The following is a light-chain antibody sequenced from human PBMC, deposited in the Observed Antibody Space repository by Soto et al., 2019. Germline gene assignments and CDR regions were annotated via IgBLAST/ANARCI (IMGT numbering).Light chain of an antibody. CDR2: GAS. CDR1: QNINNW. V-gene: IGKV1-5*01. Sequence: DTQMTQSPSTLSASVGDTVTITCLAMQNINNWSACYQQKPWKVQKPLIYGASTFEDGVPSRFSGSRSGTEFTLTIHSLHPDDFATYYCQRYDGYFGQGTKLEIK. CDR3: QRYDGY. J-gene: IGKJ2*01.